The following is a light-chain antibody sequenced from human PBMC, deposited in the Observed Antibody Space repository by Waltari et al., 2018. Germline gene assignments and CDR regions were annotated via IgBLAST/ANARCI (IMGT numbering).Light chain of an antibody. CDR3: MQALESPLT. Sequence: DIMMTQSPLSLPVTPGEPASITCSSNQCLLHSNGYHYLDWYLQKPGQSPQLLIYLGSNRASGVPDRFSGSGSGTDFTLKISRVEADDVGVYYCMQALESPLTFGPGTKVDIK. J-gene: IGKJ3*01. CDR1: QCLLHSNGYHY. CDR2: LGS. V-gene: IGKV2-28*01.